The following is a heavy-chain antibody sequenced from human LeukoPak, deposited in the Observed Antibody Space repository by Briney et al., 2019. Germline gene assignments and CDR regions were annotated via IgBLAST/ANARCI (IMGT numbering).Heavy chain of an antibody. Sequence: GGSLRLSCAASEFIFNSYTMSWVRQAPGKGLEWVSSISGSGGSTFYADSVRGRFTISRDNSKNTLYLQMNSLRAEDTAVYYCANRGLRGVYWGQGTLVTVSS. CDR2: ISGSGGST. D-gene: IGHD5-12*01. J-gene: IGHJ4*02. V-gene: IGHV3-23*01. CDR1: EFIFNSYT. CDR3: ANRGLRGVY.